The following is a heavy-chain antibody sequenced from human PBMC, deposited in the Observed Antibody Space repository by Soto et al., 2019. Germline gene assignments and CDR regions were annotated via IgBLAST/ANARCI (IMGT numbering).Heavy chain of an antibody. V-gene: IGHV1-3*01. D-gene: IGHD2-2*02. Sequence: ASVKVSCKASGYTFTSYAMHWVRQAPGQRLEWMGWINAGNGNTKYSQKLQGRVTITRDTSASTAYMELSSLRSEDTAVYYCARERGYCSSTSCYRATNWFDPWGQGTLVTVSS. CDR3: ARERGYCSSTSCYRATNWFDP. CDR2: INAGNGNT. J-gene: IGHJ5*02. CDR1: GYTFTSYA.